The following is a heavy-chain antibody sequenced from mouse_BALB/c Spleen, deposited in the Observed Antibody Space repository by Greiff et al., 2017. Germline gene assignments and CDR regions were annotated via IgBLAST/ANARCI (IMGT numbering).Heavy chain of an antibody. J-gene: IGHJ2*01. Sequence: VHVKQSGPELVKPGASVKMSCKASGYTFTSYVMHWVKQKPGQGLEWIGYINPYNDGTKYNEKFKGKATLTSDKSSSTAYMELSSLTSEDSAVYYCARCPMVTSLFDYWGQGTTLTVSS. CDR3: ARCPMVTSLFDY. V-gene: IGHV1-14*01. CDR2: INPYNDGT. D-gene: IGHD2-2*01. CDR1: GYTFTSYV.